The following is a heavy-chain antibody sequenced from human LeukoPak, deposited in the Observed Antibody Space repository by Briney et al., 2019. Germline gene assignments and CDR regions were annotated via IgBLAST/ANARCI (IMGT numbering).Heavy chain of an antibody. D-gene: IGHD1-14*01. Sequence: GGSLRLSCAASGFTFSSYAMSWVRQAPGKGLEWVSAISGSGGSTYYADSVKGRFTISRDNSKNTLYLQMNSLRAEDTAVYYCASPTGGFDVFDIWAKGTMVPVS. CDR3: ASPTGGFDVFDI. CDR2: ISGSGGST. V-gene: IGHV3-23*01. J-gene: IGHJ3*02. CDR1: GFTFSSYA.